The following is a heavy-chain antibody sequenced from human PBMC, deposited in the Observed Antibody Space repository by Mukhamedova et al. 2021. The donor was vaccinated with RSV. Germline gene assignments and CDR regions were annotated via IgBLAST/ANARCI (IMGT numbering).Heavy chain of an antibody. V-gene: IGHV1-69*01. Sequence: GGIIPIFGTANYAQKFQGRVTITADESTSTAYMELSSLRSEDTAVYYCARGEAVAGIFHWFDPWGQGTLVTVSS. CDR3: ARGEAVAGIFHWFDP. D-gene: IGHD6-19*01. CDR2: IIPIFGTA. J-gene: IGHJ5*02.